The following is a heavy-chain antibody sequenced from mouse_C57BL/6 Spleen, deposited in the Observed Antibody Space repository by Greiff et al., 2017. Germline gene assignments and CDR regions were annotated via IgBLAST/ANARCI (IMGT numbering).Heavy chain of an antibody. CDR3: ARDYGRAGVYAMDY. Sequence: QVQLQQPGAELVRPGSSVKLSCKASGYTFTSYWMHWVKQRPIQGLEWIGNIDPSDSETHYNQKFKDKATLTVDKSSSTAYMQLSSLTSEDSEFYGCARDYGRAGVYAMDYWGQGTSVTVSS. CDR1: GYTFTSYW. J-gene: IGHJ4*01. V-gene: IGHV1-52*01. D-gene: IGHD1-1*01. CDR2: IDPSDSET.